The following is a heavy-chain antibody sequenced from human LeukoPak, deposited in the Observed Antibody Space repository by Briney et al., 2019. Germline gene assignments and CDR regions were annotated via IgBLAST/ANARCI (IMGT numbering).Heavy chain of an antibody. CDR3: ARNQQLGGHSYYYYGMDV. Sequence: GGSLRLSCVGSGFTSIAYALTWARRAPGKGLEWVSGISGGGVTTYYADSVKGRFTTSRDNSKNTLYLQMNSLRADDTAIYYCARNQQLGGHSYYYYGMDVWGQGTTVTVSS. D-gene: IGHD3-16*01. J-gene: IGHJ6*02. V-gene: IGHV3-23*01. CDR2: ISGGGVTT. CDR1: GFTSIAYA.